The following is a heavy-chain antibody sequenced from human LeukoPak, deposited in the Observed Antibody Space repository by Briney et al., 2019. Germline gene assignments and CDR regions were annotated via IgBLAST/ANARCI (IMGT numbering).Heavy chain of an antibody. J-gene: IGHJ4*02. D-gene: IGHD1-7*01. V-gene: IGHV4-34*01. Sequence: SETLSLTCAVYGGSFSGYYWSWIRQPPGKGLEWIGEINHSGSTNYNPSLKSRVTISVDTSKNQFSLKLSSVTAADTAVYYCARLLPGTTVLALDYWGQGTLVTVSS. CDR2: INHSGST. CDR1: GGSFSGYY. CDR3: ARLLPGTTVLALDY.